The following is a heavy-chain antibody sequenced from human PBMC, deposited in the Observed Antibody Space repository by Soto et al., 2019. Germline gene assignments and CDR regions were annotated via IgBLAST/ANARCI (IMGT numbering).Heavy chain of an antibody. V-gene: IGHV3-48*01. J-gene: IGHJ6*03. CDR1: GFTFSSYS. CDR3: ARGELFDWLLPTIYYYYYMDV. D-gene: IGHD3-9*01. Sequence: PGGSLRLSCAASGFTFSSYSMNWVRQAPGKGLEWVSYISSSSSTIYYADSVKGRFTISRDNAKNSLYLQMNSLRAEDTAVYYCARGELFDWLLPTIYYYYYMDVWGKGTTVTVSS. CDR2: ISSSSSTI.